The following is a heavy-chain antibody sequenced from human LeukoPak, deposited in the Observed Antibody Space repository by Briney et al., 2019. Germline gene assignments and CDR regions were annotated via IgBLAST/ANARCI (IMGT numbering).Heavy chain of an antibody. Sequence: SQTLSLTCTVSGGSISSGGYYWSWIRQPPGKGLEWIGYIYHSGSTYYNPSLKSRVTISVDRSKNQFSLKLSSVTPADTAVYYCARGGSGYPYYYYYMDVWGKGTTVTVSS. CDR2: IYHSGST. CDR3: ARGGSGYPYYYYYMDV. J-gene: IGHJ6*03. V-gene: IGHV4-30-2*01. CDR1: GGSISSGGYY. D-gene: IGHD3-22*01.